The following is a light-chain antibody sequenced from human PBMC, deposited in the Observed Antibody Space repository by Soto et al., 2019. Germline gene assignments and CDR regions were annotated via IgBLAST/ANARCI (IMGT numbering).Light chain of an antibody. CDR1: PSVTNY. Sequence: EIVMTQSPATLSVSPGERATLSCRASPSVTNYLAWYQQKPGQPPRLLIYGAFNRAAGIPARFSGSGSVTEFTLTISSLQPDDFATYYCQQYHSYSTFGQGAKVDIK. CDR2: GAF. J-gene: IGKJ1*01. V-gene: IGKV3D-15*01. CDR3: QQYHSYST.